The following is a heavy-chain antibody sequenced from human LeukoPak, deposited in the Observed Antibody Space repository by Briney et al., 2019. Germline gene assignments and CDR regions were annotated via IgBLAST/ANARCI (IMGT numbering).Heavy chain of an antibody. CDR3: ARGPLGGHNWFDP. J-gene: IGHJ5*02. Sequence: GGSLRLSCAASGFTFSSYWMSWVRQAPGKGLEWVANIKQDGSEKYYVDSVKGRFTISRDNAKNSLYLQMNSLRAEDTAVYYCARGPLGGHNWFDPWGQGTLVTVSS. CDR1: GFTFSSYW. CDR2: IKQDGSEK. V-gene: IGHV3-7*01. D-gene: IGHD3-10*01.